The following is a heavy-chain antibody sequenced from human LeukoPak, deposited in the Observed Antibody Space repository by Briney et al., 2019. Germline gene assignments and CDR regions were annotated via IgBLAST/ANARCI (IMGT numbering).Heavy chain of an antibody. CDR3: ARWGGGADY. CDR2: ISSKGDIT. CDR1: GFTFGSYA. D-gene: IGHD3-10*01. Sequence: GGSLRLSCAASGFTFGSYAMHWVRQAPGKGLEFVSAISSKGDITYYANSVKGRFIMSRDNSKNTLYLQMGSLRAEDTAVYYCARWGGGADYWGQGTLVTASS. V-gene: IGHV3-64*01. J-gene: IGHJ4*02.